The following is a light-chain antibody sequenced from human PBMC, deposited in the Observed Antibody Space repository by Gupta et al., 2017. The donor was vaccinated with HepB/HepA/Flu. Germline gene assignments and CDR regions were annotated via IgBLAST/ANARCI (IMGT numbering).Light chain of an antibody. CDR1: QGISSY. J-gene: IGKJ3*01. CDR2: DAS. CDR3: QQVNSYPLT. Sequence: DIQLTQSPSFLSASVVDRVTITCRASQGISSYLAWYQQEAGKAPKLLIYDASTLQSGVPSRFSGSGSGTEFTLTISSLQPEDFATYYCQQVNSYPLTFGPGTKVDIK. V-gene: IGKV1-9*01.